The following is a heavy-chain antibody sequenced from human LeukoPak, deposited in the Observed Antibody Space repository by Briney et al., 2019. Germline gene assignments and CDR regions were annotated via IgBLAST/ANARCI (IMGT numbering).Heavy chain of an antibody. D-gene: IGHD6-6*01. J-gene: IGHJ4*02. CDR1: GGTFSSYA. CDR2: IIPIFGTA. Sequence: AASVKVSCKASGGTFSSYAISWVRQAPGQGREWMGGIIPIFGTANYAQKFQGRVTITTDESTSTAYMELSSLRSEDTAVYYCASRGSSPEFDYWGQGTLVTVSS. V-gene: IGHV1-69*05. CDR3: ASRGSSPEFDY.